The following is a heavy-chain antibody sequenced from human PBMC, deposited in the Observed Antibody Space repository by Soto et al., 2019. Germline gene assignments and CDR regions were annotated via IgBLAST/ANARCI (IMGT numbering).Heavy chain of an antibody. CDR2: ISSSSSYI. Sequence: EVQLVESGGGLVKPGGSLRLSCAASGFTFSSYSMNWVRQAPGKGLEWVSSISSSSSYIYYADSVKGRFTISRDNSKNSLYLQMNSLRAEDTAVYYCARAYCGGDCFSYSYGMDVWGQGTTVTVSS. CDR1: GFTFSSYS. V-gene: IGHV3-21*01. D-gene: IGHD2-21*02. J-gene: IGHJ6*02. CDR3: ARAYCGGDCFSYSYGMDV.